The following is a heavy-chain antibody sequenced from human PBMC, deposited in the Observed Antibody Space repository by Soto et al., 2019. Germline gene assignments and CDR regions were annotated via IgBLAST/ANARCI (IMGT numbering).Heavy chain of an antibody. D-gene: IGHD2-15*01. J-gene: IGHJ6*02. V-gene: IGHV1-69*13. CDR3: ARGVVVAANYYYYGMDV. CDR2: IIPIFGTA. Sequence: ASVKVSCKASGYTFTSYGINWVLQAPGQGLEWMGGIIPIFGTANYAQKFQGRVTITADESTSTAYMELSSLRSEDTAVYYCARGVVVAANYYYYGMDVWGQGTSVTVSS. CDR1: GYTFTSYG.